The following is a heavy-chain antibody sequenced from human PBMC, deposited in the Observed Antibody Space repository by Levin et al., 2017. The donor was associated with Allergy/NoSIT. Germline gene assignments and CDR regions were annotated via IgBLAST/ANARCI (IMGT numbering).Heavy chain of an antibody. CDR3: AGGRGDVLTGYYNVRYFDL. CDR1: GGSFSGYF. Sequence: SETLSLTCAVYGGSFSGYFWSWIRQPPGKGLEWIGEIIHTGSTNYNPSLKSRVTISVDSSKNHFSLKLNSVTAADTAVYYCAGGRGDVLTGYYNVRYFDLWGRGTLVTVSS. J-gene: IGHJ2*01. V-gene: IGHV4-34*01. D-gene: IGHD3-9*01. CDR2: IIHTGST.